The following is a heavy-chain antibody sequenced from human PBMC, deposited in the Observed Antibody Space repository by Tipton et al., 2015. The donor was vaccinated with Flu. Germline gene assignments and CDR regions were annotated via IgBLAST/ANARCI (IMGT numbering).Heavy chain of an antibody. Sequence: TLSHTCAVYGGSFSGYYWSWIRQPPGKGLEWIGEINHSGSTNYNPSLKSRVTISVDTSKNQFSLKLSSVTAADTAVYYCARVGSAAAGTNWGQGTLVTVSS. V-gene: IGHV4-34*01. J-gene: IGHJ4*02. CDR1: GGSFSGYY. CDR3: ARVGSAAAGTN. D-gene: IGHD6-13*01. CDR2: INHSGST.